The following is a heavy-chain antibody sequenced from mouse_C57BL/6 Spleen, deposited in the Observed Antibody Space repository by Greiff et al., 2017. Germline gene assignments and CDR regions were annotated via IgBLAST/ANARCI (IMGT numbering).Heavy chain of an antibody. J-gene: IGHJ4*01. D-gene: IGHD1-1*01. V-gene: IGHV5-17*01. CDR3: EKSYYDGGSYEDYYAMDY. CDR2: ISSGSSTI. Sequence: DVKLVESGGGLVKPGGSLTLSCAASGFTFSDYGMHWVRQAPEKGLEWVAYISSGSSTIYYAATMTGRFTISRDYAKNTLCQEMTRLRTEDTAMYYCEKSYYDGGSYEDYYAMDYWGQGTSVTVSS. CDR1: GFTFSDYG.